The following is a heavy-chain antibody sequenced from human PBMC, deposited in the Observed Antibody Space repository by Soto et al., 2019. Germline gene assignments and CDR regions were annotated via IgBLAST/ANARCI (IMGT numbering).Heavy chain of an antibody. CDR2: ISYDGSNK. V-gene: IGHV3-30*18. J-gene: IGHJ3*01. CDR1: RFSLSRCG. D-gene: IGHD3-16*01. CDR3: AKESHTWREAFDL. Sequence: PGGSLTVYCAVSRFSLSRCGTHWERQAPGKGLEWVAVISYDGSNKYYADSVKGRFTISRDNSKNTLYLQMNSLRAEDTAVYYCAKESHTWREAFDLWGQGTMVTVSS.